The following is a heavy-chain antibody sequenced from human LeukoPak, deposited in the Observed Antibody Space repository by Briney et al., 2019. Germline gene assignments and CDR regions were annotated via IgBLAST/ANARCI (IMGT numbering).Heavy chain of an antibody. CDR3: AREGGVVTPLHYFDY. Sequence: GGSLRLTCAASGFTFSGYGIHWVRQAPGKGLEWVAVIWYDGSNKYYADSVKGRFTISRDNSKNTLYLQMNSLRAEDTAVYYCAREGGVVTPLHYFDYWGQGTLVTVSS. D-gene: IGHD4-23*01. CDR2: IWYDGSNK. V-gene: IGHV3-33*01. CDR1: GFTFSGYG. J-gene: IGHJ4*02.